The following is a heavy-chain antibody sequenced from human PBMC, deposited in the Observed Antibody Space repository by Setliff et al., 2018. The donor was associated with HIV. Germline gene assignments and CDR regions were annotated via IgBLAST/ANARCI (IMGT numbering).Heavy chain of an antibody. CDR2: ISAHNGRI. Sequence: ASVKVSCKASGYTFSDYGISWVRQAPGQGLEWMGWISAHNGRINYAQKFQGRVTMTTDRSTSTAYMELRSLRSDDTAVYYCARDVGRDGYCFDHWGQGTLVTVSS. J-gene: IGHJ4*02. CDR1: GYTFSDYG. D-gene: IGHD5-12*01. CDR3: ARDVGRDGYCFDH. V-gene: IGHV1-18*01.